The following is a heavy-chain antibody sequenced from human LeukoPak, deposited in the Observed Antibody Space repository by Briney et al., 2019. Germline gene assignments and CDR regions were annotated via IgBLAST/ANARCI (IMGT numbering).Heavy chain of an antibody. V-gene: IGHV3-7*01. D-gene: IGHD6-6*01. CDR2: IKQDGSEQ. CDR1: GFTFSHYY. CDR3: ARDRALYSSSYDAFDI. Sequence: PGGSLRLSCAASGFTFSHYYMSWVRQAPGKGLEWVANIKQDGSEQFYLDSVKGRFTISRDNAKNSLYLQMNSLRAEDTAVYYCARDRALYSSSYDAFDIWGQGTMVTVSS. J-gene: IGHJ3*02.